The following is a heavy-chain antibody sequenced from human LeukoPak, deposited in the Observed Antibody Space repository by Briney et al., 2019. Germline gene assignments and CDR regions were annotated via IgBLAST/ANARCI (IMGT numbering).Heavy chain of an antibody. V-gene: IGHV4-59*01. D-gene: IGHD3-10*01. J-gene: IGHJ6*02. CDR3: ARTSRHFYGSGTNLTPWPAGMDV. Sequence: KPSETLSLTRTVSGGSMSGFFWTWIRQPPGRELEWIGSIYYSGSSTKYNPSLKSRVTISVDTSKSQFSLNLNSATAADTAVYYCARTSRHFYGSGTNLTPWPAGMDVWGQGTTVTVSS. CDR2: IYYSGSST. CDR1: GGSMSGFF.